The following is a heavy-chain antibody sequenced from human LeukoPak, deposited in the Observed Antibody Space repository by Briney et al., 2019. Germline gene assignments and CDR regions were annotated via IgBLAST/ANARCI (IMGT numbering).Heavy chain of an antibody. Sequence: SETLSLTCTVSGYSISSGYYLGWIRQPPGKGLEWIGSIYHSGSTYYNPSLKSRVTISVDTSKNQFSLKLSSVTAADTAVYYCARVYYDSSGPLDYWGQGTLVTVSS. CDR3: ARVYYDSSGPLDY. V-gene: IGHV4-38-2*02. CDR1: GYSISSGYY. CDR2: IYHSGST. J-gene: IGHJ4*02. D-gene: IGHD3-22*01.